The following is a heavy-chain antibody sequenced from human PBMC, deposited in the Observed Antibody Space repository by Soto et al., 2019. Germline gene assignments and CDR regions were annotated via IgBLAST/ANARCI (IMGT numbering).Heavy chain of an antibody. CDR1: GGSISRYH. CDR2: IYYSETT. V-gene: IGHV4-59*08. Sequence: SETLSLTCTVSGGSISRYHWSWIRQPPGKGLEWIGSIYYSETTNNNPSLKSRVTIAVDTSTSQVSLKLASVTAGDTAVYYCARSNTRYSSPDYWGQGSLVTVSS. J-gene: IGHJ4*02. CDR3: ARSNTRYSSPDY. D-gene: IGHD6-13*01.